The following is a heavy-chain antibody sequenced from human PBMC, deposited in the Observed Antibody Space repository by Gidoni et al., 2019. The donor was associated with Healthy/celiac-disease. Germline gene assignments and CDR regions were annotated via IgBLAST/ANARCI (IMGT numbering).Heavy chain of an antibody. CDR2: IDYSGRT. J-gene: IGHJ3*01. Sequence: QLQLQESGPGLVQPSQPLSLTCTVSGGSISSGDYYWSWIRQPPGKGLEWTGYIDYSGRTDYNPSLKSRVTISVDTSKNQFSLKLSSGTAADTAVYYCARVGSNAEVWGRGTMVTVSS. V-gene: IGHV4-30-4*01. CDR1: GGSISSGDYY. D-gene: IGHD2-2*01. CDR3: ARVGSNAEV.